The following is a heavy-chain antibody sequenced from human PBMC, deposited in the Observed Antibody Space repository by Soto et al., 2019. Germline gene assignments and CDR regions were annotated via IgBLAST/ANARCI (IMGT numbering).Heavy chain of an antibody. V-gene: IGHV1-2*04. CDR1: GYIFTGYY. CDR3: ATSRISIAVAGETEYYFDY. D-gene: IGHD6-19*01. J-gene: IGHJ4*02. CDR2: INPNSGDT. Sequence: VASVKVSCKASGYIFTGYYMHWVRQAPGQGIEWMGWINPNSGDTNYTQKFQGWVTMTRDTSISTAYMELSRLRSDDTAVYYCATSRISIAVAGETEYYFDYWGQGTLVTVSS.